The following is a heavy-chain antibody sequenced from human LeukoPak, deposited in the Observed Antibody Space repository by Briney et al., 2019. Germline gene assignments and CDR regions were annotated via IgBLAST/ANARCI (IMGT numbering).Heavy chain of an antibody. CDR3: ARSPGNIVVVPAAIYYYYYGMDV. D-gene: IGHD2-2*01. V-gene: IGHV3-33*08. CDR1: GFTSSYA. Sequence: PGGSLRLSCVASGFTSSYAMHWVRQAPGKGLEWVAVIWYDGSNKYYADSVKGRFTISRDNSKNTLYLQMNSLRAEDTAVYYCARSPGNIVVVPAAIYYYYYGMDVWGQGTTVTVSS. CDR2: IWYDGSNK. J-gene: IGHJ6*02.